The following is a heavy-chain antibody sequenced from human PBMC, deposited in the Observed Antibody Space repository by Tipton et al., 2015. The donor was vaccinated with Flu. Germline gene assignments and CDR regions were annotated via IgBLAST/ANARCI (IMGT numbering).Heavy chain of an antibody. CDR2: ISSSSSTI. Sequence: SLRLSCAASGFTFSSYSMNLVRQAPGKGLEWVSYISSSSSTIYYADSVKGRFTISRDNAKNSLYLQMNSLRAEDTAVYYCARDLLGGDYRGVMDVWGKGTTVTVSS. CDR1: GFTFSSYS. V-gene: IGHV3-48*01. CDR3: ARDLLGGDYRGVMDV. J-gene: IGHJ6*03. D-gene: IGHD4-17*01.